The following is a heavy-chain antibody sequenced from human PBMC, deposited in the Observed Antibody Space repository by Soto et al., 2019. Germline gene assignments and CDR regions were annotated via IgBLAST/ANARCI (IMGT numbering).Heavy chain of an antibody. V-gene: IGHV1-18*01. CDR1: GYTFTSYG. D-gene: IGHD2-2*01. CDR2: ISAYNGNT. J-gene: IGHJ6*02. CDR3: ARVRAELGYCSGPSCLPYFNGMDV. Sequence: QVQLVQSGAVVKKPGASVKVSCKAAGYTFTSYGISWLRQAPGQGLEWMGWISAYNGNTDYAQQVQDRVTMTTDTSTNTIYMELTSLRSDDTAVYYCARVRAELGYCSGPSCLPYFNGMDVWGQGTTVIVSS.